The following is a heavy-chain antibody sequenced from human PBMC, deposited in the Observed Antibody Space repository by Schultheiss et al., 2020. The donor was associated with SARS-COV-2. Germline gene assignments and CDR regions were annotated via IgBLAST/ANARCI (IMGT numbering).Heavy chain of an antibody. V-gene: IGHV4-30-2*01. D-gene: IGHD3-9*01. Sequence: SETLSLTCAVSGGSISSGGYSWSWIRQPPGKGLEWIGYIYHSGSTYYNPSLKSRVTISVDRSKNQFSLKLSSVTAADTAVYYCARHPTYYDILTGYFPLYFDYWGQGTLVTVSS. CDR3: ARHPTYYDILTGYFPLYFDY. CDR2: IYHSGST. CDR1: GGSISSGGYS. J-gene: IGHJ4*02.